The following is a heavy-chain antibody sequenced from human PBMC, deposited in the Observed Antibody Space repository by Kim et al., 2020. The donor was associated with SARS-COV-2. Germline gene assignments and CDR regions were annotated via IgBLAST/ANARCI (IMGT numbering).Heavy chain of an antibody. D-gene: IGHD4-17*01. CDR1: GFTFSSYA. Sequence: GGSLRLSCAASGFTFSSYAMSWVRKAPGKGLEWVSAISGSGGSTYYADSVKGRFTISRDNSKNTLYLQMNSLRAEDTAVYXXXKRLRWHITTAGDYWGKGTXXTVSS. CDR2: ISGSGGST. V-gene: IGHV3-23*01. J-gene: IGHJ4*02. CDR3: XKRLRWHITTAGDY.